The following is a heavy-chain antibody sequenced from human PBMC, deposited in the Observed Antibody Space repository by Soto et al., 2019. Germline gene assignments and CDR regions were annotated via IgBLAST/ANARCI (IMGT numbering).Heavy chain of an antibody. CDR1: GFTFSGSA. CDR2: IRSKGNSYAT. D-gene: IGHD3-16*01. Sequence: PRGSLRLSCAASGFTFSGSAMHWVRQAAGRGMEWVGRIRSKGNSYATAYAASVKGRFTISRDDSKNTAYLQMNSLKTEDTAVYYCTRIWLARKDDAFDIWGQATMVTVSS. V-gene: IGHV3-73*01. CDR3: TRIWLARKDDAFDI. J-gene: IGHJ3*02.